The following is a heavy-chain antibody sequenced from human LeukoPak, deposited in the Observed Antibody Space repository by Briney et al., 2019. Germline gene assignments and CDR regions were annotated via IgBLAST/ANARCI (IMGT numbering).Heavy chain of an antibody. Sequence: GGSLRLSCAASGFTFSSYEMNWVRQAPGKGLVWVSYISSSGSTIYYADSVKGRFTISRDNAKNSLYLQMNSLRAEDTAVYYCARSGISGRYYMDVWGKGTTVTISS. D-gene: IGHD1-14*01. V-gene: IGHV3-48*03. CDR1: GFTFSSYE. J-gene: IGHJ6*03. CDR2: ISSSGSTI. CDR3: ARSGISGRYYMDV.